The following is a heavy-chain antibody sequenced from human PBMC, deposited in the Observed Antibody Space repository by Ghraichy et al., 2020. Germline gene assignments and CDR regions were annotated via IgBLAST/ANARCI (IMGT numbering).Heavy chain of an antibody. Sequence: SETLSLTCAVYGGSFSGYYWSWIRQPPGKGLEWIGEINHSGSTNYNPSLKSRVTISVDTSKNQFSLKLSSVTAADTAVYYCATPRAARRYGMDVWGQGTTVTVSS. CDR2: INHSGST. D-gene: IGHD6-6*01. CDR3: ATPRAARRYGMDV. V-gene: IGHV4-34*01. J-gene: IGHJ6*02. CDR1: GGSFSGYY.